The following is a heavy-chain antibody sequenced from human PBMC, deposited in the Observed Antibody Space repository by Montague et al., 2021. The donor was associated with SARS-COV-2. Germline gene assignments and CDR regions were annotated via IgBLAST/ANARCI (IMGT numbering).Heavy chain of an antibody. V-gene: IGHV3-48*03. D-gene: IGHD4-23*01. CDR3: ARDLDYGGNSFFDY. CDR1: GFTFSSYE. Sequence: SLRLSCAAYGFTFSSYEMNWIRQAPGKGLEWVSDICSRGSTVYSYAEAVKRSFTISKDNAKNSLLLQKNILTVDDTGVYYWARDLDYGGNSFFDYWGQGTLVTVSS. CDR2: ICSRGSTV. J-gene: IGHJ4*02.